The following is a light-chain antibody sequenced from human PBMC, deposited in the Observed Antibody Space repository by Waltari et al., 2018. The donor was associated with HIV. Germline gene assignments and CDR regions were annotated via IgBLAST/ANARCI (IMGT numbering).Light chain of an antibody. Sequence: QSALTQPRSVSGSPGQSVTISCTGTSSDVGGYNYVSWYQHHPGRPPKVMIYDVNKRPSGVPDRFSGSKSGNTASLTSSGLQAEDEADYSCCSYAGSYTVFGGGTKLTVL. CDR2: DVN. V-gene: IGLV2-11*01. J-gene: IGLJ3*02. CDR3: CSYAGSYTV. CDR1: SSDVGGYNY.